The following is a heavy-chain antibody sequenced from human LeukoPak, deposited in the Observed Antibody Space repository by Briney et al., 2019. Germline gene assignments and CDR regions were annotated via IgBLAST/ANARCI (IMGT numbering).Heavy chain of an antibody. CDR3: ARVSWIQLWLRPVGDFDY. CDR2: INNDGSSA. Sequence: GGSLRLSCAASGFTFSSYWMHWVRQTPGKGLIYISRINNDGSSANYADSVKGRFTISRDNAKNSLYLQMNSLRAEHTAVYYCARVSWIQLWLRPVGDFDYWGQGTLVTVSS. J-gene: IGHJ4*02. CDR1: GFTFSSYW. V-gene: IGHV3-74*01. D-gene: IGHD5-18*01.